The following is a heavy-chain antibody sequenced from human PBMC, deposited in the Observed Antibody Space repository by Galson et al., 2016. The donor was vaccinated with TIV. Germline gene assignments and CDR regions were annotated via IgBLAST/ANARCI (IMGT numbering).Heavy chain of an antibody. D-gene: IGHD2-15*01. CDR3: AHFNSQALESHDIDAVGEDAFDI. V-gene: IGHV2-5*02. Sequence: PALVKPTQTLTLTCTFSGFSLSTSGVGVGWIRQPPGKALEWLALIYWDDDKRYSPSLKSRLTITKDTSKNHVVLTMTNMDPVDTATYYCAHFNSQALESHDIDAVGEDAFDIWGQGTMVTVSS. CDR2: IYWDDDK. CDR1: GFSLSTSGVG. J-gene: IGHJ3*02.